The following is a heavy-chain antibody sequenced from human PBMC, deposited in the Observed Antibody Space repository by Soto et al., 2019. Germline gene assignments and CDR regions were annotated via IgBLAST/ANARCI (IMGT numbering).Heavy chain of an antibody. V-gene: IGHV3-30-3*01. CDR2: ISSDGSNK. CDR3: ARDDEGGSDCDLGY. Sequence: QVQLVESGGGVVQPGRSLRLSCAVSGFTFSSHAMHWVRQAPGKGLEWVTLISSDGSNKYYADSVKGRFTTSRDNSKNTMYLQMNSLRVEDTAVYYCARDDEGGSDCDLGYWGQGAIVTVSS. CDR1: GFTFSSHA. D-gene: IGHD1-26*01. J-gene: IGHJ4*02.